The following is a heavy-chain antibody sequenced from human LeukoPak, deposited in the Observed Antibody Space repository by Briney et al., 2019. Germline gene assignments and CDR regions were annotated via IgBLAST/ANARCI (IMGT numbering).Heavy chain of an antibody. CDR1: GGTFSSYA. J-gene: IGHJ4*02. CDR3: ARDYYDSSGYYYVFDY. CDR2: IIPIFGTA. Sequence: SVKVSCKASGGTFSSYAISWVRQAPGQGLEWMGGIIPIFGTANYAQKFQGRVTITADESTSTAYMELSSLRSEDTAAYYCARDYYDSSGYYYVFDYWGQGTLVTVSS. D-gene: IGHD3-22*01. V-gene: IGHV1-69*13.